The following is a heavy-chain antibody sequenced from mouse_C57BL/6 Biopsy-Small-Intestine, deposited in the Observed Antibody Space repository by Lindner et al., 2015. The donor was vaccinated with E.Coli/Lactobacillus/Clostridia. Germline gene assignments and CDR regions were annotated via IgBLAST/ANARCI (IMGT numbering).Heavy chain of an antibody. D-gene: IGHD1-1*01. CDR1: GYTFTRYP. Sequence: SVKVSCKASGYTFTRYPIQWLRQAPGQRPEWMGWINPGNGNTKYSQNFQGRITISRDTSATTAYMELRSLTSDDTAMYYCARVYCTSSNCFQYFDYWGQGTLVTVSS. V-gene: IGHV1-66*01. CDR2: INPGNGNT. CDR3: ARVYCTSSNCFQYFDY. J-gene: IGHJ2*02.